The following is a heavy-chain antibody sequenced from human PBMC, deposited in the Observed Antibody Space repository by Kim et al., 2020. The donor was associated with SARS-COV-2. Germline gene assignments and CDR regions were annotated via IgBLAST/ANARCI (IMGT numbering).Heavy chain of an antibody. J-gene: IGHJ4*02. CDR3: TREPSSNYEDVYFDY. CDR1: GFSFRDYA. V-gene: IGHV3-49*04. Sequence: GGSLRLSCTTSGFSFRDYAVNWVRQAPGKGLEWVGFIRSRTFGATTEYAASVKGRFTISRDDSKSIAYLEMNSLKIGETAVYFCTREPSSNYEDVYFDYWGQGVRVTISS. CDR2: IRSRTFGATT. D-gene: IGHD3-10*01.